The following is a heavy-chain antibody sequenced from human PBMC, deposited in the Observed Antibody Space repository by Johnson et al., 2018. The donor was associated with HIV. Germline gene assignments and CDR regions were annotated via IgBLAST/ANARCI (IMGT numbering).Heavy chain of an antibody. CDR1: GFTFSSYA. J-gene: IGHJ3*02. D-gene: IGHD7-27*01. CDR2: ISYDGSNK. Sequence: VQLVESGGGVVQPGRSLRLSCAASGFTFSSYAMHWVRQAPGKGLECVAVISYDGSNKYYADSVKGRFTISRDNSKNTLYLQMNSRTTEDTAVYYCGRPQDWGAGGGGPFYIWGQGTMVTVSS. V-gene: IGHV3-30-3*01. CDR3: GRPQDWGAGGGGPFYI.